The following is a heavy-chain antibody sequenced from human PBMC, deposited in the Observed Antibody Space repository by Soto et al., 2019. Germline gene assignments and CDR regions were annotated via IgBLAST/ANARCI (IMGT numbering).Heavy chain of an antibody. CDR1: EVPFSNAW. J-gene: IGHJ4*01. V-gene: IGHV3-15*07. Sequence: VSCPSAEVPFSNAWGNCVSQAPGKGLEWVGRVKSKTHGGTTDFAASVKGRFAISRDDSISMAFMRMNSLKIEDTAVYYCTTDSYITVTPVRLDYWGHGTLLTVSS. CDR2: VKSKTHGGTT. CDR3: TTDSYITVTPVRLDY. D-gene: IGHD4-4*01.